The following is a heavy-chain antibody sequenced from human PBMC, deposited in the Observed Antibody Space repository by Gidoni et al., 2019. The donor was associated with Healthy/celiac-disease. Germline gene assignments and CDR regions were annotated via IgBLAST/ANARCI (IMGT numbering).Heavy chain of an antibody. D-gene: IGHD6-13*01. CDR3: ARVAAAGTISYYYYYYGMDV. J-gene: IGHJ6*02. V-gene: IGHV4-34*01. Sequence: QVQLQQWGAGLLKPSETLSLTCAVYGGSFSGYYWSWIRQPPGKGLEWIWEINHSGSTNYNPSLKSRVTISVDTSKNQFSLKLSSVTAADTAVYYCARVAAAGTISYYYYYYGMDVWGQGTTVTVSS. CDR1: GGSFSGYY. CDR2: INHSGST.